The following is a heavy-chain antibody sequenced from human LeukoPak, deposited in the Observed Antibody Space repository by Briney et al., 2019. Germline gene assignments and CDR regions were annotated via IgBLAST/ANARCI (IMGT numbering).Heavy chain of an antibody. CDR1: GFSFSSYS. J-gene: IGHJ4*02. D-gene: IGHD3-10*01. V-gene: IGHV3-48*01. CDR3: ARSLLLWFGELRWGDY. CDR2: IISSSSTI. Sequence: PGGSLRLSCAASGFSFSSYSMNWVRQAPGKGLEWVSYIISSSSTIYYADSVKGRFTISRDNAKNSLYLQMNSLRAEDTAVYYCARSLLLWFGELRWGDYWGQGTLVTVSS.